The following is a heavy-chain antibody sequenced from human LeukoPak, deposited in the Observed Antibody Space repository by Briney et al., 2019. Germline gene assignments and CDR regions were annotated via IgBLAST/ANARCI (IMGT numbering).Heavy chain of an antibody. D-gene: IGHD4-23*01. CDR3: ASTVGQLINWFDP. CDR2: IYYTGST. CDR1: GGSINGYY. V-gene: IGHV4-59*08. J-gene: IGHJ5*02. Sequence: SETLSLTCTVSGGSINGYYWSWIRQSPGKGLESLGYIYYTGSTNYNPSLKSRVTISVDTSKNQFSLKLSSVTAADTAVYYCASTVGQLINWFDPWGQGTLVTVSS.